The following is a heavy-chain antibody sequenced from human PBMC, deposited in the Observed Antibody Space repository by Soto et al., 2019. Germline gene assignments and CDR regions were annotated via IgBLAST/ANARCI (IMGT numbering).Heavy chain of an antibody. D-gene: IGHD6-19*01. V-gene: IGHV3-7*01. J-gene: IGHJ4*02. CDR2: IKDDGSQT. CDR3: ATAVRGSAWSY. Sequence: EVKLEESGGGLVQTGGSLRLSCAVSGFTFSAYWMRWVRQSPGRGLEGVANIKDDGSQTYYVDSVRGRFTISRDNGQNSLYLHMNSLRAEDTAVYYCATAVRGSAWSYWGQGTRVTVSS. CDR1: GFTFSAYW.